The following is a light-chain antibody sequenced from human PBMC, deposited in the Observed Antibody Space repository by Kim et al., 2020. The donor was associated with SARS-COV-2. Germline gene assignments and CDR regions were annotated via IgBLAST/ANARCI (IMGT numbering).Light chain of an antibody. Sequence: GQRVTISCPGSRFNIGNNFVSWYQQLPGAAPKLVIYDNDKRPSGIPDRFSGSKSGTSATLGITALQTGDEADYFCGTWDSSLTTGVFGGGTQLTVL. J-gene: IGLJ3*02. V-gene: IGLV1-51*01. CDR3: GTWDSSLTTGV. CDR1: RFNIGNNF. CDR2: DND.